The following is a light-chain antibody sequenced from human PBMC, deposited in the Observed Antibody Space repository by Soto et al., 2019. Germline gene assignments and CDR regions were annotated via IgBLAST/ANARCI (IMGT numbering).Light chain of an antibody. CDR3: QRYISFPKT. CDR1: QSVSSW. J-gene: IGKJ1*01. V-gene: IGKV1-5*01. Sequence: DIQMTQSPPTLPAFVGDTVTITCRASQSVSSWLAWYQQKPGTAPNLLIYDASSLASGVPSRFSGSGYGTKVTLTIRSLQRDDFATYYCQRYISFPKTFGQGTKVEMK. CDR2: DAS.